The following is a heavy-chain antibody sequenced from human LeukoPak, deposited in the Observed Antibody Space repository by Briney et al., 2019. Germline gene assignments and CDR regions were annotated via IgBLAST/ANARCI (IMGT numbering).Heavy chain of an antibody. D-gene: IGHD3-9*01. CDR3: ARHDALRYFDWLLRSHAFDI. CDR2: INHSGST. CDR1: GGSFSGCY. J-gene: IGHJ3*02. V-gene: IGHV4-34*01. Sequence: PSETLSLTCAVYGGSFSGCYWSWIRQPPGKGLEWIGEINHSGSTNYNPSLKSRVTISVDTSKNQFSLKLSSVTAADTAVYYCARHDALRYFDWLLRSHAFDIWGQGTMVTVSS.